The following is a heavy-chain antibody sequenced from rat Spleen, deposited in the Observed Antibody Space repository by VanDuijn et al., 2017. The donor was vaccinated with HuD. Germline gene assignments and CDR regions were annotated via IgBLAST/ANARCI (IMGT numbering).Heavy chain of an antibody. Sequence: EVQLVESGGGLVQPGRSLKLSCAASGFTFSNYDMAWVRQAPTKGLEWVASISPSGGSTYYRDSVKGRFTVSRDNAKSTLYLQMDSLRSEDTATYYCARVTYGGYKAPYWYFDFWGPGTMVTVSS. D-gene: IGHD1-11*01. V-gene: IGHV5-25*01. J-gene: IGHJ1*01. CDR2: ISPSGGST. CDR1: GFTFSNYD. CDR3: ARVTYGGYKAPYWYFDF.